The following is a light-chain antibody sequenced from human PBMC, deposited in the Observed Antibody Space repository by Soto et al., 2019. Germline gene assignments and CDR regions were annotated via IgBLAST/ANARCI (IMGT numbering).Light chain of an antibody. CDR2: DAS. Sequence: DIQMTQSPSTLATSVGNRVTITCRASQNINRWLAWYQQKPGKAPKVLIYDASSLESGVPSRFSGSGSGTEFTLTITGLQPDDFATYYCQQYDGNFGPGTKVDFK. J-gene: IGKJ3*01. CDR1: QNINRW. V-gene: IGKV1-5*01. CDR3: QQYDGN.